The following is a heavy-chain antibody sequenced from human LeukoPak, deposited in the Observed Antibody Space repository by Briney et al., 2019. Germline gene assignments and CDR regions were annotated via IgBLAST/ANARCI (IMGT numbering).Heavy chain of an antibody. Sequence: SGTLSLTCAVSGDSIDSSNWWSWVRQPPGKGLEWIAEIYHNGNINYNPSLKSRVTISVGRSKNQISLRLSSVTAADTAVYYCARDPVAAAGTAFDYWGQGTLVTVSA. CDR1: GDSIDSSNW. CDR2: IYHNGNI. CDR3: ARDPVAAAGTAFDY. D-gene: IGHD6-13*01. J-gene: IGHJ4*02. V-gene: IGHV4-4*02.